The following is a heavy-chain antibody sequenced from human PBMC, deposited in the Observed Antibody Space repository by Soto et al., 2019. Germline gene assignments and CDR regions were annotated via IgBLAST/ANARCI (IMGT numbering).Heavy chain of an antibody. CDR3: VKDRDSNSWPSRDV. J-gene: IGHJ6*02. D-gene: IGHD3-22*01. CDR1: GYTFTRNG. CDR2: ISPNSGNT. V-gene: IGHV1-18*01. Sequence: GKTSGYTFTRNGISWVRQAPGQGLEWMGWISPNSGNTRYAQKLQDRVIMTTDTSTSTAYMELRSLRSDDTAVYYCVKDRDSNSWPSRDVWGPGTTVTVSS.